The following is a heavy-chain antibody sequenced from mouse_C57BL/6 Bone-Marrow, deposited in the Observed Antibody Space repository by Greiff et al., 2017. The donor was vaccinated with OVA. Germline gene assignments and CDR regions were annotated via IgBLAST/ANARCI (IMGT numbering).Heavy chain of an antibody. J-gene: IGHJ2*01. CDR3: ARGDYYGSSHYFDY. CDR2: IDPEDGET. D-gene: IGHD1-1*01. V-gene: IGHV14-2*01. CDR1: GFNIKDYY. Sequence: EVQLQQSGAELVKPGASVKLSCTASGFNIKDYYMHWVKQRTEQGLEWIGRIDPEDGETKYAPKFQGKATITADTSSNTAYLQLSGLTSEDTAVYDWARGDYYGSSHYFDYWGQGTTLTVSS.